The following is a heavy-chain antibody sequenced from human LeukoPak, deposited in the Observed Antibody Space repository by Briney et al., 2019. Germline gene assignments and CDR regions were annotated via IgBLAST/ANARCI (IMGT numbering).Heavy chain of an antibody. CDR3: AKDVGGRWPLYYFDY. CDR2: INTDGSST. Sequence: GGSLRLSCAASGFTFSSYWMHWVRQAPGKGLVWVSRINTDGSSTSYADSVKGRFTISRDNTKNSLYLQMNSLRAEDTALYYCAKDVGGRWPLYYFDYWGQGTLVTVSS. V-gene: IGHV3-74*01. D-gene: IGHD2-21*02. J-gene: IGHJ4*02. CDR1: GFTFSSYW.